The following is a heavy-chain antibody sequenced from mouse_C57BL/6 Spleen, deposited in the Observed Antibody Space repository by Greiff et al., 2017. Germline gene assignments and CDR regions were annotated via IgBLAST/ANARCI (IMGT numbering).Heavy chain of an antibody. CDR1: GYTFTSYW. V-gene: IGHV1-55*01. D-gene: IGHD1-1*01. CDR3: AREDYGSSSPYYFDY. Sequence: VQLQQPGAELVKPGASVKMSCKASGYTFTSYWITWVKQRPGQGLEWIGDIYPGSGSTNYNEKFKSKAKLTEDTSSSTAYMQLSSLTSEDSAVYYCAREDYGSSSPYYFDYWGQGTTLTVSS. CDR2: IYPGSGST. J-gene: IGHJ2*01.